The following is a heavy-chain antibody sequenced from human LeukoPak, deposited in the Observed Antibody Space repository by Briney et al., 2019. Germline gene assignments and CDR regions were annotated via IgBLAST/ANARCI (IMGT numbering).Heavy chain of an antibody. D-gene: IGHD3-10*01. J-gene: IGHJ4*02. CDR2: IYYSGST. Sequence: SETLSLTCTVSGGFISNYYWSWIRQPPGKGLEWIGYIYYSGSTNYNPSLESRVTISVDTSKNEFSLKLSSVTAAGTAVYYCARHRVGPLYGSGNSIAYWGQGTLVTVSS. CDR1: GGFISNYY. V-gene: IGHV4-59*08. CDR3: ARHRVGPLYGSGNSIAY.